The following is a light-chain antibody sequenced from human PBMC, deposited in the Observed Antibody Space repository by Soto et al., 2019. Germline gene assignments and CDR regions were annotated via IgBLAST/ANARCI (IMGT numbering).Light chain of an antibody. CDR1: SSNIGAGYD. Sequence: QAVVTQPPSMSGAPGQRVTISCTGSSSNIGAGYDVHWYQLLPGTAPKLLIYGNTNRPSGVPDRFSGSKSGTSASLAITGLRAEDEADYYCQSHDSSLNSWVFGGGTTLTVL. CDR3: QSHDSSLNSWV. CDR2: GNT. J-gene: IGLJ3*02. V-gene: IGLV1-40*01.